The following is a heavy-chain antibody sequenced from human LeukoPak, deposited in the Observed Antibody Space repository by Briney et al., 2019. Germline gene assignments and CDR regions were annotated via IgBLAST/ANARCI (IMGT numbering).Heavy chain of an antibody. Sequence: SETLSLTCTVSGGSISSSSYYWGWIRQPPGKGLEWIGSIYYSGSTYYNPSLKSRVTISVDTSKNQFSLKLSSVTAADTAVYYCAAYSDLIDYWGQGTLVTVSS. V-gene: IGHV4-39*07. CDR2: IYYSGST. D-gene: IGHD5-18*01. J-gene: IGHJ4*02. CDR3: AAYSDLIDY. CDR1: GGSISSSSYY.